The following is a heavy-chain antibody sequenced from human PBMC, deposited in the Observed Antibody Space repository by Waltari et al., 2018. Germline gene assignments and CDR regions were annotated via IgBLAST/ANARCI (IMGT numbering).Heavy chain of an antibody. J-gene: IGHJ3*02. CDR3: ARDRAYATDTFDI. CDR1: GFPLRRYA. D-gene: IGHD2-2*01. V-gene: IGHV3-23*01. CDR2: ISHSDFST. Sequence: EVQLLESGGGLVQPGGSLRVSCVVSGFPLRRYAMSWVRQAPGKGLEWVSAISHSDFSTWYPDSVKGRFTISRDNSKNTVYLQMNSLRAEDTALYYCARDRAYATDTFDIWGQGTMVTVSS.